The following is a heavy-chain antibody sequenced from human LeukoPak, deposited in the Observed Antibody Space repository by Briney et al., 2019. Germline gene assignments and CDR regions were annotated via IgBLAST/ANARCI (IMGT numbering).Heavy chain of an antibody. V-gene: IGHV1-18*01. Sequence: ASVKVSCKASGYTFTSYGISWVRQAPEQGLEWMGWIGAYNGNTNYAQKLQGRVTITADESTSTAYMELSSLRSEDTAVYYCARVEGYCSSTSCYTGWFDPWGQGTVVTVSS. J-gene: IGHJ5*02. CDR2: IGAYNGNT. CDR1: GYTFTSYG. CDR3: ARVEGYCSSTSCYTGWFDP. D-gene: IGHD2-2*02.